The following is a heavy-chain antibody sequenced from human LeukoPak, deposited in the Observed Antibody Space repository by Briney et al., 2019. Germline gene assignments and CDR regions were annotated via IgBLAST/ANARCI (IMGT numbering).Heavy chain of an antibody. J-gene: IGHJ4*02. D-gene: IGHD3-10*01. CDR3: ARGPTMVSDY. Sequence: GGSLRLSCAASGFTFDDYGMCWVRPVAGQGLEWVSGIDWNGASTGYADSVKGRFTISRDNAKKSLYLQMNSLRAEDTALYYCARGPTMVSDYWGQGTLVTVSS. CDR1: GFTFDDYG. CDR2: IDWNGAST. V-gene: IGHV3-20*04.